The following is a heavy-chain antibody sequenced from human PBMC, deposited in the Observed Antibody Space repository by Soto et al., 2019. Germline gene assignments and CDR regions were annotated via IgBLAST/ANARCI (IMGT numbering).Heavy chain of an antibody. CDR1: GFTFSSYA. J-gene: IGHJ6*02. CDR2: ISYDGSNK. V-gene: IGHV3-30-3*01. Sequence: PGGSLRLSCAASGFTFSSYAMHWVRQAPGKGLEWVAVISYDGSNKYYADSVKGRFTISRDNSKNTLYLQMNSLRAEDTAVYYCARDMVDCSSTSCYGDYYYGMDVWGQGTTVTVSS. CDR3: ARDMVDCSSTSCYGDYYYGMDV. D-gene: IGHD2-2*01.